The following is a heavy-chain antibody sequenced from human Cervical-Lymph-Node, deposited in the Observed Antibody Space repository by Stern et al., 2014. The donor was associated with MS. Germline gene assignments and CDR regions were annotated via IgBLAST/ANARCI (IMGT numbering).Heavy chain of an antibody. D-gene: IGHD4-11*01. CDR1: GYNFIDHA. Sequence: VQLVQSGAEVKKPGASMTISCKTSGYNFIDHAIHWVRQAPGQRLEWMGWINGGPGTTKYSQKFQGRVSFTRDKAANAAYMDLSSLSPDDTAVYYCARQPDYSDSLDFWGQGTLVTVSS. J-gene: IGHJ4*02. CDR2: INGGPGTT. CDR3: ARQPDYSDSLDF. V-gene: IGHV1-3*01.